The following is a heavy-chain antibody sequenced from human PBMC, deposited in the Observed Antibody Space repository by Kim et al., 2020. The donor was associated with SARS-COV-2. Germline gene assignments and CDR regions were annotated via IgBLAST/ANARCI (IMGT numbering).Heavy chain of an antibody. CDR2: ISYDGSNK. CDR3: AKDTGRHYYDSSGFDY. Sequence: GGSLRLSCAASGFTFSSYGMHWVRQAPGKGLEWVAVISYDGSNKYYADSVKGRFTISRDNSKNTLYLQMNSLRAEDTAVYYCAKDTGRHYYDSSGFDYWG. V-gene: IGHV3-30*18. CDR1: GFTFSSYG. D-gene: IGHD3-22*01. J-gene: IGHJ4*01.